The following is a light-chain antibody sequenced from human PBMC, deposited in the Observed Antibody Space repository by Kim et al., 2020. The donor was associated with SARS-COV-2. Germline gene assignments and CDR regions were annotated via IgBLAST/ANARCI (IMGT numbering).Light chain of an antibody. CDR2: GAS. Sequence: PGERVTLSCRASQSVSSSYLTWYQQKPGQAPGLLIYGASTRATGIPARFSGSGSGTDFTLTISSLQPEDFAVYYCQQDYNLPPLTFGGGTKVDIK. J-gene: IGKJ4*01. CDR1: QSVSSSY. CDR3: QQDYNLPPLT. V-gene: IGKV3D-7*01.